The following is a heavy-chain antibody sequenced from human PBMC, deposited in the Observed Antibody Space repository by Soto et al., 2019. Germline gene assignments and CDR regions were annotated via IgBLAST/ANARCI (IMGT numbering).Heavy chain of an antibody. CDR3: ARESEDRTSNFDY. CDR2: ISSTTNYI. Sequence: EVQLVESGGGLVKPGGSLRLSCAASGFTFTRYSMNWVRQAPGKGLEWVSSISSTTNYIYYADSMKGRFTVSRDNAKNSVYLEMNSLSAEDTAVYYCARESEDRTSNFDYWGQGTLVTVSS. J-gene: IGHJ4*02. V-gene: IGHV3-21*01. CDR1: GFTFTRYS.